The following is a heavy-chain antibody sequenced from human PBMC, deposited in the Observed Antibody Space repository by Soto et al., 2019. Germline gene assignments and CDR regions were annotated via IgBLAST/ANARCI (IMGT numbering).Heavy chain of an antibody. V-gene: IGHV4-39*07. J-gene: IGHJ5*02. Sequence: PSETLSLTCNVSGASISSSTYYWAWIRQPPGKGLEWIANIYYSGSTYYPSLKRRVTISVDTSKNQFSLRLSSVTAADTAVYYCARAYYDTSGYSLDPWGQGILVTVSS. CDR1: GASISSSTYY. CDR3: ARAYYDTSGYSLDP. D-gene: IGHD3-22*01. CDR2: IYYSGST.